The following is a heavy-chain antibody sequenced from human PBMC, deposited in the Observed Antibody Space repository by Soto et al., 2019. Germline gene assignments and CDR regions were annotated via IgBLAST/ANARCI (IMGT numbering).Heavy chain of an antibody. J-gene: IGHJ4*02. V-gene: IGHV1-69*12. Sequence: QVQLVQSGAEVKKPGSSVKVSCKASGGTFSSYAISWVRQAPGQGLEWMRGIIPIFGTANYAQKFQGRVTITADESTRTAYMEPSSLRSEDTAVYYCARESRYCSGGSCYFLPGIDYWGQGTLVTVSS. CDR2: IIPIFGTA. D-gene: IGHD2-15*01. CDR1: GGTFSSYA. CDR3: ARESRYCSGGSCYFLPGIDY.